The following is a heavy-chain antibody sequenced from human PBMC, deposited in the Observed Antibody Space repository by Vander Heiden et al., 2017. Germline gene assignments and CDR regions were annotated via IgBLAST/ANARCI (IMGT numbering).Heavy chain of an antibody. V-gene: IGHV3-30-3*01. Sequence: QVQLVESGGGVVQPGRSLRLSCAASGFTFSSYAMPGVRQAPGKGLEWVAVISYDGSNKYYADSVKGRFTISRDNSKNTLYLQMNSLRAEDTAVYYCARDLYGDYPTGSYYYYGMDVWGQGTTVTVSS. CDR1: GFTFSSYA. D-gene: IGHD4-17*01. CDR2: ISYDGSNK. J-gene: IGHJ6*02. CDR3: ARDLYGDYPTGSYYYYGMDV.